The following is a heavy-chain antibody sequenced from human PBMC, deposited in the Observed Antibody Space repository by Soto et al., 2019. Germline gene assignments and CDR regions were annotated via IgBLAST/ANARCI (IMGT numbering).Heavy chain of an antibody. D-gene: IGHD3-22*01. Sequence: SETLSLTCTVSGGSISSGGYYWSWIRQHPGKGLEWIGYIYYSGSTYYNPSLKSRVTISVDTSKNQFSLKLSSVTAADTAVYYCARTYYYDSSGYQGFDYWGQGTLVTVSS. J-gene: IGHJ4*02. CDR1: GGSISSGGYY. V-gene: IGHV4-31*03. CDR3: ARTYYYDSSGYQGFDY. CDR2: IYYSGST.